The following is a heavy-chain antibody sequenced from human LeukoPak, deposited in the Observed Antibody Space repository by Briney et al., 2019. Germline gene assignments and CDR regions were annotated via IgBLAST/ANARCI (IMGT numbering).Heavy chain of an antibody. J-gene: IGHJ4*02. Sequence: ASVKVSCKASGYTFTSYDINWVRQATGQGLEWMGWMNPNSGNTGYAQKFQGRVTMTRNTSISTAYMELSSLRSEDTAVYYCASPGLEVVTAKPTNFDYWGQGTLVTVSS. CDR2: MNPNSGNT. V-gene: IGHV1-8*01. CDR1: GYTFTSYD. D-gene: IGHD2-21*02. CDR3: ASPGLEVVTAKPTNFDY.